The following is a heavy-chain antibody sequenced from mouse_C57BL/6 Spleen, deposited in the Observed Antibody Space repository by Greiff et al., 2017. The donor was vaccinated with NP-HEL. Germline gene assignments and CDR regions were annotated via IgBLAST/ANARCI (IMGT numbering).Heavy chain of an antibody. CDR2: FNPGSGGT. V-gene: IGHV1-54*01. D-gene: IGHD1-1*01. CDR3: DRGILRGYFAV. CDR1: GYAFTKYL. Sequence: QVQLQQSGAELVRPGTSVKVSCKASGYAFTKYLIEWVKQRPGQGLEWIGVFNPGSGGTNYNEKFKGKATLTADKSSSTAYMQLSSLTSEDSAVYFCDRGILRGYFAVWGTGTTVTVSS. J-gene: IGHJ1*03.